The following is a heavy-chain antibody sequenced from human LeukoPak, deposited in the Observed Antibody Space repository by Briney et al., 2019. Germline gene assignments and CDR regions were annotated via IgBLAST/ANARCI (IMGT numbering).Heavy chain of an antibody. V-gene: IGHV1-8*02. CDR3: ARAYCSGSGCYTYWAVDY. CDR2: MNPNSGNT. Sequence: ASVKVSCKASGYTFTSYGITWVRQATGQGLEWMGWMNPNSGNTGQAQKFQGRFTMTRDTSISTAYMELSSLRFEDTAVYYCARAYCSGSGCYTYWAVDYWGQGTLVTVSS. D-gene: IGHD2-2*02. CDR1: GYTFTSYG. J-gene: IGHJ4*02.